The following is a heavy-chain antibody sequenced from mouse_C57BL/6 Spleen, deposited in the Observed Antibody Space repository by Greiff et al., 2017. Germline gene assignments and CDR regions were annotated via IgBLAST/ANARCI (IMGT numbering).Heavy chain of an antibody. CDR2: IDPANGNT. CDR3: AREDGEYWYFDV. J-gene: IGHJ1*03. CDR1: GFNFKNTY. Sequence: EVQLQQSVAELVRPGASVKLSCTASGFNFKNTYMHWVKQRPEQGLEWIGRIDPANGNTKYAPKFQGKATITADTSSNTAYLQLSSLTSEDTAIYYCAREDGEYWYFDVWGTGTTVTVSS. V-gene: IGHV14-3*01.